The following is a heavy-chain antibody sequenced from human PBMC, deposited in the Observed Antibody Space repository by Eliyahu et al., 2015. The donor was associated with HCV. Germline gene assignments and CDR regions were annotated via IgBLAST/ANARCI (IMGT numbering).Heavy chain of an antibody. D-gene: IGHD6-19*01. CDR2: IPPFFGTA. J-gene: IGHJ4*02. CDR3: ARPSADNSGVSKPFDY. Sequence: QVQLVQSGAEVKKPGSSVKVSCKASGGTFSTSPFSWVRQAPGQELEWMGGIPPFFGTANYAQNFQGRVTITADESTSTAYMELSSLRSEDTAVYYCARPSADNSGVSKPFDYWGQGTLVTVSS. CDR1: GGTFSTSP. V-gene: IGHV1-69*01.